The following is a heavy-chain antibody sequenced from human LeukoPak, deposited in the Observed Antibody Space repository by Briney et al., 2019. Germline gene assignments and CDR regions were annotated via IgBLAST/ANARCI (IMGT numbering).Heavy chain of an antibody. V-gene: IGHV3-23*01. Sequence: GGSLRLSCAASGFTFSSYAVNWVRQAPGKGLEWVSAISSSGGTTYYADSVKGRFGISRDNSKNTLYLQMNSLRAEDTAVYYCAKGAALDVWGQGTLVTVSS. D-gene: IGHD3-16*01. CDR3: AKGAALDV. CDR1: GFTFSSYA. J-gene: IGHJ4*02. CDR2: ISSSGGTT.